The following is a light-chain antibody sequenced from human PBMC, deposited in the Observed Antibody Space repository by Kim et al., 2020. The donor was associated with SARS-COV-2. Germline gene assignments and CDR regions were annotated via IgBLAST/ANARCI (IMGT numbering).Light chain of an antibody. J-gene: IGLJ3*02. CDR3: SAWDVSLRAWV. Sequence: RQTATLTCSGDSNNVGDEGTAWLQQHQGHPPKLLSYRNNNRPSGISERFSASRSGNTASLTITGLQPEDEADYYCSAWDVSLRAWVFGGGTQLTFL. V-gene: IGLV10-54*04. CDR1: SNNVGDEG. CDR2: RNN.